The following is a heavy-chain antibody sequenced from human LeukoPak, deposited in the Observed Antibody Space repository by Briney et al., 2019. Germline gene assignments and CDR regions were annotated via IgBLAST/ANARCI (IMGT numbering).Heavy chain of an antibody. CDR1: GGSIHSYY. CDR2: IFYTGST. V-gene: IGHV4-59*08. D-gene: IGHD3-10*01. CDR3: ARHGGFETYLLDY. Sequence: SETLSLTCTVSGGSIHSYYWSWIRQPPGKALEWIGHIFYTGSTTYTPSLKTRLTISLDTSKNQFSLKLSAVTAADTAVYYCARHGGFETYLLDYWGQGTLVTVSS. J-gene: IGHJ4*02.